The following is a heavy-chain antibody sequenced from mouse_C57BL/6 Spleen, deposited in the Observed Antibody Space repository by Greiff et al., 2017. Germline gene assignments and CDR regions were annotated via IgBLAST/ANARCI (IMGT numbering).Heavy chain of an antibody. Sequence: EVQGVESGGGLVKPGGSLKLSCAASGFTFSDYGMHWVRQAPEKGLEWVAYISSGSSTIYYADTVKGRFTISRDNAKNTLFLQMTRLRSEDTAMYDCARPRDYYGSSFYYWGQSTTLTVSS. CDR1: GFTFSDYG. J-gene: IGHJ2*01. D-gene: IGHD1-1*01. CDR2: ISSGSSTI. CDR3: ARPRDYYGSSFYY. V-gene: IGHV5-17*01.